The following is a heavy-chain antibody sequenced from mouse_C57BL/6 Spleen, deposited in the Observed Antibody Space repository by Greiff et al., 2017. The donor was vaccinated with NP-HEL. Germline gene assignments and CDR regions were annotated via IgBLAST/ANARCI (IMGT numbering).Heavy chain of an antibody. V-gene: IGHV1-69*01. Sequence: QVQLQQPGAELVMPGASVKLSCKASGYTFTSYWMHWVKQRPGQGLEWIGEIDPSDSYTNYNQKFKGKSTLTVDKSSSTAYMQLSSLTSEDSAVYYCARSLITFYYAMDYWGQGTSVTVSS. CDR3: ARSLITFYYAMDY. CDR2: IDPSDSYT. CDR1: GYTFTSYW. J-gene: IGHJ4*01. D-gene: IGHD1-1*01.